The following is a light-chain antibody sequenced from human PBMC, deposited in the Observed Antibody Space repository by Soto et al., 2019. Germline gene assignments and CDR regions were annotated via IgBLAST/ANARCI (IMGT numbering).Light chain of an antibody. V-gene: IGKV3-20*01. J-gene: IGKJ4*02. CDR3: QQYGSSPPLT. CDR2: GAS. Sequence: EVVLTQSPGTLSLSPGERATLSCRASQSLSSTYFAWYQQQRDQAPRLLIYGASIRATVIPARFGGSVSGTGFHLDVSRPEHEDVAAYYWQQYGSSPPLTFGEGTTVEIK. CDR1: QSLSSTY.